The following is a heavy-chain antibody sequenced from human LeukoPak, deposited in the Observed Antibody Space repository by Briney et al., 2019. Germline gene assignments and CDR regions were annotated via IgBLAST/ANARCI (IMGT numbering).Heavy chain of an antibody. CDR2: IYTSGST. V-gene: IGHV4-61*02. J-gene: IGHJ3*02. CDR3: ARLIYYDILTDHDAFDI. CDR1: GGSISSGSYY. D-gene: IGHD3-9*01. Sequence: SETLSLTCTVSGGSISSGSYYWSWIRQPAGKGLEWIGRIYTSGSTNYNPSLKSRVTISVDTSKNQFSLKLSSVTAADTAVHYCARLIYYDILTDHDAFDIWGQGTMVTVSS.